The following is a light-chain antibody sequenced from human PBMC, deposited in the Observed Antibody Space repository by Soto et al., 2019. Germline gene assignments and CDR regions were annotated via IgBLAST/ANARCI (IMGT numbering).Light chain of an antibody. CDR1: QSVSSITY. J-gene: IGKJ1*01. V-gene: IGKV3-15*01. Sequence: EMVMTQSPAILSVSPGERATLSCRASQSVSSITYLAWYQQKPGQPPRLLIYGASTRATGIPARFSGGGSGTEFTLTISSLQSEDFAVYYCQQYNIWWTFGQGTKVDIK. CDR3: QQYNIWWT. CDR2: GAS.